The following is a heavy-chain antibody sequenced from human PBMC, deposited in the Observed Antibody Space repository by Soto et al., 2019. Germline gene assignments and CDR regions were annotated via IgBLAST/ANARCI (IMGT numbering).Heavy chain of an antibody. CDR3: ARDLGNNYGSFAY. CDR1: GFTFSNYA. J-gene: IGHJ4*02. V-gene: IGHV3-30-3*01. Sequence: LRLSCVASGFTFSNYAMNWVRQAPGKGLEWVAVISYDGSNKYYADSVKGRITISRDNSRNTLYLQMNNLRAEDTAMYYCARDLGNNYGSFAYWGQGTLVTVSS. CDR2: ISYDGSNK. D-gene: IGHD4-17*01.